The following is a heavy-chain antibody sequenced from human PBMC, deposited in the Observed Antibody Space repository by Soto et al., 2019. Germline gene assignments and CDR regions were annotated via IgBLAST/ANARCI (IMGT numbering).Heavy chain of an antibody. D-gene: IGHD2-21*01. Sequence: GGSLRLSCAASGFTFSSYGMHWVRQAPGKGLEWVAVIWYDGSNKYYADSVKGRFTISRDNSKNTLYLQMNSLRAEDTAVYYCARSFSRGLAYCGGDCYSGNEYFQHWGQGTLVTVSS. CDR1: GFTFSSYG. CDR3: ARSFSRGLAYCGGDCYSGNEYFQH. V-gene: IGHV3-33*01. J-gene: IGHJ1*01. CDR2: IWYDGSNK.